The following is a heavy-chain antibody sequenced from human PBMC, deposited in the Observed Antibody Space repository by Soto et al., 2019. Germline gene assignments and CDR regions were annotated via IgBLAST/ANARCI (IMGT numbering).Heavy chain of an antibody. V-gene: IGHV4-59*08. CDR3: ARHARYYDILTGYSTLSWFDP. D-gene: IGHD3-9*01. CDR2: IYKSVST. CDR1: GGSIRTYY. Sequence: SETLSLTCTVSGGSIRTYYWTWIRQSPGKGLEWFVYIYKSVSTNYNPSLKSRVTISVDTSKNQFSLKLSSVTAADTAVYYCARHARYYDILTGYSTLSWFDPWGQGTLVTVSS. J-gene: IGHJ5*02.